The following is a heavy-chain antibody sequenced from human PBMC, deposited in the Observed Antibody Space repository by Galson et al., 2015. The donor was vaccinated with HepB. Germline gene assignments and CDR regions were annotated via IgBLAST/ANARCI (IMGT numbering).Heavy chain of an antibody. CDR3: ATIYGSGSYFSIPYYYGMDV. CDR2: IDPSDSYT. CDR1: GYSFTSYW. D-gene: IGHD3-10*01. Sequence: QSGAEVKKPGESLRISCKGSGYSFTSYWISWVRQMPGKGLEWIGRIDPSDSYTNYSPSFQGHVTISADESISTAYLQWSSLKASDTAMYYCATIYGSGSYFSIPYYYGMDVWGQGTTVTVSS. V-gene: IGHV5-10-1*01. J-gene: IGHJ6*02.